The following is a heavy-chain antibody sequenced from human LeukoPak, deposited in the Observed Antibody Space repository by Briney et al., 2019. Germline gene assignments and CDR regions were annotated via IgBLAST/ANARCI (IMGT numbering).Heavy chain of an antibody. CDR1: GGTFSRYA. Sequence: ASVKVSCKASGGTFSRYAITWVRQAPGQGLEWMGGIIPLYDTANYAQKFQGRVTITADKSTSTAYMEVSSLRSEDTAVYYCARGPIVVAGRQYFDYWGQGALVTVSS. J-gene: IGHJ4*02. V-gene: IGHV1-69*06. CDR3: ARGPIVVAGRQYFDY. D-gene: IGHD6-19*01. CDR2: IIPLYDTA.